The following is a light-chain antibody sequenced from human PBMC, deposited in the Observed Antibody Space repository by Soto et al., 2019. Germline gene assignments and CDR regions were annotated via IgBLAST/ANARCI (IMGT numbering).Light chain of an antibody. Sequence: DIQMTQSPSTLSASVGDRVAITCRASESVSAWLAWYQQKPGKAPKLLIYDASNLESGVPSRFSAGGSGREFTLTISSLQPDDFATYYCQQYDSFSTFGQGTKVEIK. CDR1: ESVSAW. CDR3: QQYDSFST. V-gene: IGKV1-5*01. CDR2: DAS. J-gene: IGKJ1*01.